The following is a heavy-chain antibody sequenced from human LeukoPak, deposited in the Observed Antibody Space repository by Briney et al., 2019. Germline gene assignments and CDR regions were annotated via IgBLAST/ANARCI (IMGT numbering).Heavy chain of an antibody. CDR2: IYYSGST. CDR3: ARDGPRYYYGSGSGSDAFDI. D-gene: IGHD3-10*01. V-gene: IGHV4-39*07. Sequence: SETLSLTCTVSGGSISSSSDYWGWIRQPPGKGLEWIGSIYYSGSTYYNPSLKSRVTISVDTSKNQFSLKLSSVTAADTAVYYCARDGPRYYYGSGSGSDAFDIWGQGTMVTVSS. CDR1: GGSISSSSDY. J-gene: IGHJ3*02.